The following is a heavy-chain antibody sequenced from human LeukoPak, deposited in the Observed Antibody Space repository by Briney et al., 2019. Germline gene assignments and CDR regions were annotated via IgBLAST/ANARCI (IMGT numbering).Heavy chain of an antibody. CDR1: GDSISSGNW. CDR3: AKLYSSASWFDP. CDR2: IYHSGGT. V-gene: IGHV4-4*02. D-gene: IGHD6-19*01. Sequence: PSGTLSLTCAVSGDSISSGNWWSWVRQPPGKGLEWIGGIYHSGGTNYNPSLKSRVTISVDKSKNQFSLELSSVTAADTAVYYCAKLYSSASWFDPWGQGTLVTVSS. J-gene: IGHJ5*02.